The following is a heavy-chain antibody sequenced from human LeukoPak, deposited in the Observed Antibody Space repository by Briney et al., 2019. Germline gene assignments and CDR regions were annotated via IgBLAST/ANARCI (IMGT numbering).Heavy chain of an antibody. CDR2: ISTYYGNT. CDR1: GYTFTSYG. D-gene: IGHD3-10*01. V-gene: IGHV1-18*01. CDR3: ARVYSTNYYGSGDRPFLFDY. Sequence: ASVKVSCKASGYTFTSYGFSWVRQAPGQGLEGMGWISTYYGNTNYAQKLQDRVTMTTDTSTSTAYMELTSLRSDDTGVYYCARVYSTNYYGSGDRPFLFDYWGQGTVVTVSS. J-gene: IGHJ4*02.